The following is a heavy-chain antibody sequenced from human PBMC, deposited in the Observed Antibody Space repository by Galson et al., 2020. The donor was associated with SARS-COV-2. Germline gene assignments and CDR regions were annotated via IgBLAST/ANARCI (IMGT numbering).Heavy chain of an antibody. CDR1: GFTFSSYE. V-gene: IGHV3-48*03. CDR3: AREEYDFWSGYFGG. Sequence: GGSLRLSCAASGFTFSSYEMNWVRQAPGKGLEWVSYISSSGSTIYYADSVKGRFTISRDNAKNSLYLQMNSLRAEDTAVYYCAREEYDFWSGYFGGWGQGTLVTVSS. CDR2: ISSSGSTI. J-gene: IGHJ4*02. D-gene: IGHD3-3*01.